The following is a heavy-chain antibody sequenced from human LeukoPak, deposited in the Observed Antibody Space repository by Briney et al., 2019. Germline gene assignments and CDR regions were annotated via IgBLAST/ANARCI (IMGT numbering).Heavy chain of an antibody. CDR3: ASGKVVVPAAIDY. CDR2: ISSSSSYI. J-gene: IGHJ4*02. Sequence: GGSLRLSCAASGFTFSSYSMNWVRQAPGKGLEWVSSISSSSSYIYYADSVKGRFTISRDNAKNSLYLQMNSLRAEDTAVYYCASGKVVVPAAIDYWGQGTLVTVSS. D-gene: IGHD2-2*01. CDR1: GFTFSSYS. V-gene: IGHV3-21*01.